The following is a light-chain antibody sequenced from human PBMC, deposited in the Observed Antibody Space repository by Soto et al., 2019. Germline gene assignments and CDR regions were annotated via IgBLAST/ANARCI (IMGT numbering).Light chain of an antibody. J-gene: IGKJ1*01. V-gene: IGKV3-20*01. CDR3: QQYGTSPWT. CDR2: GAS. Sequence: DIVLTQSPGTLYLSPGERATLSCRASQSVSSGYLAWYQQRPGQAPRLLIYGASTRATGIPDRFSGSGSGTDFTLTISRLEPEDFAVYYCQQYGTSPWTFDQGTKVEI. CDR1: QSVSSGY.